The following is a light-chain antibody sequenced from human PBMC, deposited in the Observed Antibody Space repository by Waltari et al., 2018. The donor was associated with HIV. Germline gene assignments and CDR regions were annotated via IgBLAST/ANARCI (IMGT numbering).Light chain of an antibody. CDR3: QTYDSGLSGGV. V-gene: IGLV1-40*01. CDR1: SPNIGAGYD. CDR2: GNS. J-gene: IGLJ2*01. Sequence: QSVLTQPPSVSASPGQRVTISCTRSSPNIGAGYDVHWYQQLPGTAPKLLIYGNSNGPSGVPGPLSGDKSGPSTSLANTELQADDEANYYCQTYDSGLSGGVFVGGPKLTVL.